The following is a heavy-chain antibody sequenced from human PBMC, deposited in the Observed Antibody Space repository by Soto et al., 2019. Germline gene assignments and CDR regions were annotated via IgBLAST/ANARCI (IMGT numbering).Heavy chain of an antibody. CDR3: ARGYSEIVVVVAATRNYYYGMDV. CDR1: GGSISSSSYY. D-gene: IGHD2-15*01. CDR2: IYYSGST. Sequence: SETLSLTCTVSGGSISSSSYYWGWIRQPPGKGLEWIGSIYYSGSTYYNPSLKSRVTISVDTSKNQFSLKLSSVTAADTAVYYCARGYSEIVVVVAATRNYYYGMDVWGQGTTVT. J-gene: IGHJ6*02. V-gene: IGHV4-39*01.